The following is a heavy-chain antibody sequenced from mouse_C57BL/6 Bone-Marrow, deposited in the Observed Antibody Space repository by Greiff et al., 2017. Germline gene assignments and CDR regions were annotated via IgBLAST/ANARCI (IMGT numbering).Heavy chain of an antibody. CDR3: VRPDMGYAMDY. CDR1: GFSFNTYA. D-gene: IGHD1-1*02. Sequence: EVQGVESGGGLVQPKGSLKLSCAASGFSFNTYAMNWVRQAPGKGLEWVARIRSKSNNYATYYADSVKDRFTISRDDSESMLYLQMNNLKTEDTAMYYCVRPDMGYAMDYWGQGTSVTVSS. V-gene: IGHV10-1*01. CDR2: IRSKSNNYAT. J-gene: IGHJ4*01.